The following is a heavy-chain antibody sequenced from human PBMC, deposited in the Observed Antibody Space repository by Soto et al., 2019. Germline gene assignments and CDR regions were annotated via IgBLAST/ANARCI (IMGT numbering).Heavy chain of an antibody. D-gene: IGHD1-26*01. CDR2: ISYDGSNK. Sequence: GGSLRLSCAASGLTFSSYGMHWVRQAPGKGLEWVAVISYDGSNKYYADSVKGRFTISRDNSKNTLYLQMNSLRAEDTAVYYCAKDLGATHFDYWGQGTLVTVSS. CDR1: GLTFSSYG. J-gene: IGHJ4*02. CDR3: AKDLGATHFDY. V-gene: IGHV3-30*18.